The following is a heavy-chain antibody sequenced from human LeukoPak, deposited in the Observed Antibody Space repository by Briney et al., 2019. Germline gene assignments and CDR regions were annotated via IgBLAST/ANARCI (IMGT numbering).Heavy chain of an antibody. V-gene: IGHV4-30-2*01. D-gene: IGHD3-22*01. J-gene: IGHJ2*01. CDR3: ARGVDSSGYYYWYFDL. CDR2: IYHCGRT. CDR1: VGSTSRGGYS. Sequence: PSQTLSLTCAVSVGSTSRGGYSASWIRQPPGKGLGWVVYIYHCGRTYYNPSLKSRVTISVDRSKNQFSLKLSSVTAADTAVYYCARGVDSSGYYYWYFDLWGRGTLVTVSS.